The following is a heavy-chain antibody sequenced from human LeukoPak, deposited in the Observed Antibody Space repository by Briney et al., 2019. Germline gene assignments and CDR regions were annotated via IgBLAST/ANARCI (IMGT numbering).Heavy chain of an antibody. V-gene: IGHV1-2*02. CDR1: AYTLSAYY. D-gene: IGHD6-19*01. Sequence: GASVKVSCKASAYTLSAYYMHWVRQAPGQGLEWMGWINPKSGVTNYAQKFQGRVTMTWDTSINTTFMELSRLRSDDTAVYYCARRIAVAGSPVYYFDYWGQGTLVTVSS. CDR2: INPKSGVT. J-gene: IGHJ4*02. CDR3: ARRIAVAGSPVYYFDY.